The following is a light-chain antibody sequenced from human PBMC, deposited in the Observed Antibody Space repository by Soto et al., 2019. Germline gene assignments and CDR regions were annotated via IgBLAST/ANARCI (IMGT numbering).Light chain of an antibody. J-gene: IGLJ1*01. Sequence: QSVLTQPASVSGSPGQSITISCTGTSSDVGGYNYVSWYQQHPGKAPKLMIYEVSNRPSGVSNRFSGSKSGNTASLTISGLQAECEADYYCSSYTSSSSYVFGTGTKLTVL. CDR2: EVS. CDR1: SSDVGGYNY. V-gene: IGLV2-14*01. CDR3: SSYTSSSSYV.